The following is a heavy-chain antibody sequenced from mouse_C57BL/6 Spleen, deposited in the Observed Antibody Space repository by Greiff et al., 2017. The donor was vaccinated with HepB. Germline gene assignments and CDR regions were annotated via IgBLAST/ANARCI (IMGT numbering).Heavy chain of an antibody. V-gene: IGHV1-69*01. CDR2: IDPSDSYT. CDR1: GYTFTSYW. CDR3: ARPGDYDDGPCYAY. D-gene: IGHD2-4*01. Sequence: VQLQQPGAELVMPGASVKLSCKASGYTFTSYWMHWVKQRPGQGLEWIGEIDPSDSYTNYNQKFKGKSTLTVDKSSSTAYMQLSSLTSEDSAVYYCARPGDYDDGPCYAYWGQGTSVTVSS. J-gene: IGHJ4*01.